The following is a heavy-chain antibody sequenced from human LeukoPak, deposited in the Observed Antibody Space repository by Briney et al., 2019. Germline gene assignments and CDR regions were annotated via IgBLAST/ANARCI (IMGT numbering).Heavy chain of an antibody. CDR3: ARAPGPRQLRFLEWSYDY. CDR2: INPNSGGT. V-gene: IGHV1-2*02. Sequence: VASVKVSCKASGYTFTGYYMHWVRQAPGQGLEWMGWINPNSGGTNYAQKFQGRVTMTRDTSISTAYMELSRLRSDDTAVYYCARAPGPRQLRFLEWSYDYWGQGTLVTVSS. J-gene: IGHJ4*02. D-gene: IGHD3-3*01. CDR1: GYTFTGYY.